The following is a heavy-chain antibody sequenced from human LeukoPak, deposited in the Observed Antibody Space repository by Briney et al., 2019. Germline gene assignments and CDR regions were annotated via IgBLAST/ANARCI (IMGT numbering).Heavy chain of an antibody. V-gene: IGHV3-48*01. D-gene: IGHD3-22*01. CDR1: GFTFSSHW. J-gene: IGHJ4*02. CDR3: ARDASSGEFDY. CDR2: ISSSSSTI. Sequence: PGGSLRLSCAGSGFTFSSHWIGWVRQAPGKGLEWVSYISSSSSTIYYADSVKGRFTISRDNAKNSLYLQMNSLRAEDTAVYYCARDASSGEFDYWGQGTLVTVSS.